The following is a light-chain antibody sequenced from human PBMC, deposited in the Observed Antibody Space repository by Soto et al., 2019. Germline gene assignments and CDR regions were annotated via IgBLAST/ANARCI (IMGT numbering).Light chain of an antibody. J-gene: IGKJ1*01. CDR2: KAS. V-gene: IGKV1-5*03. CDR3: QHYNSYSEA. CDR1: QTISSW. Sequence: DIQMTQSPSTLSGSVGDRVTITCLASQTISSWLAWYQQKPGKAPKLLIYKASTLKSGVPSRFSGSGSGTECTLTNSSLQPDDLSAYYCQHYNSYSEALGQGTKVDIK.